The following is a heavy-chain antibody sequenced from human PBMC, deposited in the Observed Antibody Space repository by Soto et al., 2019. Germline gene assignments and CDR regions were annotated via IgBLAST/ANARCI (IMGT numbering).Heavy chain of an antibody. V-gene: IGHV4-61*08. J-gene: IGHJ5*02. CDR2: IYYSGST. CDR3: ARLRGEYYGSGSFRRWFDP. Sequence: PSETLSLTCTVSGGSISSGGYYWSWIRQHPGKGLEWIGYIYYSGSTNYNPSLKSRVTISVDTSKNQFSLKLSSVTAADTAVYYCARLRGEYYGSGSFRRWFDPWGQGTLVTVSS. CDR1: GGSISSGGYY. D-gene: IGHD3-10*01.